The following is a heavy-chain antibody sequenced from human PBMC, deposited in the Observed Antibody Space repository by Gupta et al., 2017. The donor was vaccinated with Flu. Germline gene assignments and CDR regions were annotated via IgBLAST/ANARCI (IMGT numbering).Heavy chain of an antibody. CDR3: ARTYYDFWSCYSPPHYFDY. J-gene: IGHJ4*02. D-gene: IGHD3-3*01. CDR2: ISSSGSTI. Sequence: GLEWVSYISSSGSTIYYADSVKGRFTSSRDNAKNSLYLQMNSLRAEDTAVYYCARTYYDFWSCYSPPHYFDYWGQGTLVTVSS. V-gene: IGHV3-48*03.